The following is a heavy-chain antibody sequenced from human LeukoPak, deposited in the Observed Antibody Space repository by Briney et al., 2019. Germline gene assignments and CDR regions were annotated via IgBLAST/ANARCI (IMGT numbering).Heavy chain of an antibody. CDR2: IYTSGST. Sequence: SETLSLTCTVSGGSISSSGYFWGWTRQPPGKGLEWIGRIYTSGSTNYNPSLKSRVTMSVDTSKNQFSLNLSSVTAADTAVYYCARDSYYYGSGSYPLDYWGQGTLVTVSS. D-gene: IGHD3-10*01. CDR1: GGSISSSGYF. CDR3: ARDSYYYGSGSYPLDY. J-gene: IGHJ4*02. V-gene: IGHV4-39*07.